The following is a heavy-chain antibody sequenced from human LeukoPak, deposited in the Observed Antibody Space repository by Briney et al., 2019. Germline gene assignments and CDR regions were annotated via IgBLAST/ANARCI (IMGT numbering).Heavy chain of an antibody. CDR3: ARWHDYGDYYLDY. CDR1: GGTFSSYA. CDR2: IIPIFGTA. Sequence: GASVKVSCKASGGTFSSYAISWVRQAPGQGLEWMGGIIPIFGTANYAQKFQGRVTITADESTSTAYMELSSLRSEDTAVYYCARWHDYGDYYLDYWGQGTLVTVSS. D-gene: IGHD4-17*01. V-gene: IGHV1-69*13. J-gene: IGHJ4*02.